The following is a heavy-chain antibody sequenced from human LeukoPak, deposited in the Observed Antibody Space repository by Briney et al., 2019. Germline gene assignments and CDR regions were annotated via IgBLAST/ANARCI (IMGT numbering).Heavy chain of an antibody. V-gene: IGHV3-23*01. D-gene: IGHD2-2*01. J-gene: IGHJ4*02. CDR1: GFTFSSYA. CDR3: AKDFVVPAANFDY. Sequence: GGSLRLSCAASGFTFSSYAMSWARQAPGKGLEWVSAISGSGGSTYYADSVKGRFTIFRDNSKNTLYLQMNSLRAEDTAVYYCAKDFVVPAANFDYWGQGTLVTVSS. CDR2: ISGSGGST.